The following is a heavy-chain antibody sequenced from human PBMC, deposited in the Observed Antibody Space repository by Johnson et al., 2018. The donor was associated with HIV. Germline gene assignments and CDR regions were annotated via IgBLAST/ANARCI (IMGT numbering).Heavy chain of an antibody. D-gene: IGHD3/OR15-3a*01. CDR2: ISYDGTNN. CDR1: GFTFSSYG. V-gene: IGHV3-30*14. CDR3: ASDGLAANAFDT. Sequence: QVQLVESGGGVVQSGRSLRLSCAASGFTFSSYGMHWVRQAPAKGLEWVEVISYDGTNNYYADSVRGRFTISRDNSRNTVSLQMIILRPKDTAVYYCASDGLAANAFDTWGQGTMVTVSS. J-gene: IGHJ3*02.